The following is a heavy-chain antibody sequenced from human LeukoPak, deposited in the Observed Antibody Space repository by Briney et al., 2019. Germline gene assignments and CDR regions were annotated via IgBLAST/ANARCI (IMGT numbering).Heavy chain of an antibody. Sequence: GGSLRLSCAASGFTFSSYSMNWVRQAPGKGLEWVSVIYSGGSTYYADSVKGRFTISRDNSKNTLYLQMNSLRAEDTAVYYCARDYGSHWGQGTLVTVSS. D-gene: IGHD3-10*01. J-gene: IGHJ4*02. V-gene: IGHV3-66*01. CDR2: IYSGGST. CDR3: ARDYGSH. CDR1: GFTFSSYS.